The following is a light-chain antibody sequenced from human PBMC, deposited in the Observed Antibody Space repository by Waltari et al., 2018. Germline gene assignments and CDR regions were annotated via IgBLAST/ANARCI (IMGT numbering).Light chain of an antibody. CDR2: KAS. J-gene: IGKJ1*01. CDR3: QHYNSYSWT. V-gene: IGKV1-5*03. CDR1: QRISSW. Sequence: DIQMTQSPSTLSASVGDRVTITCRASQRISSWLAWYQQKPGKVPKLLIYKASSLERGVPSRFSGSGSGTEFTLTISSLQPDDFATYYCQHYNSYSWTFGQGTKVEIK.